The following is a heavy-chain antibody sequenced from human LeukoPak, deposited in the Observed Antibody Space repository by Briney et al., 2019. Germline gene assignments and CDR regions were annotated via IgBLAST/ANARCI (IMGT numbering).Heavy chain of an antibody. V-gene: IGHV3-9*01. J-gene: IGHJ4*02. Sequence: GRSLRLSCAASGFTFDDYAMHWVRHAPGKGLECVSGISWNSGSIGYADSVKGRFTISRDNAKNSLYLQMNSLRAEDTALYYCAKDIILGSGSPNWFDYWGQGTLVTVSS. CDR1: GFTFDDYA. CDR2: ISWNSGSI. CDR3: AKDIILGSGSPNWFDY. D-gene: IGHD3-10*01.